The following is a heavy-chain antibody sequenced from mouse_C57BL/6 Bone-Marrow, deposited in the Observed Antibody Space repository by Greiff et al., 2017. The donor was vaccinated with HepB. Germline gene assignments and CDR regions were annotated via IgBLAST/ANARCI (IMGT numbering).Heavy chain of an antibody. Sequence: VQLQQSGAELVRPGASVKLSCTASGFNIKDDYMHWVKQRPEQGLEWIGWIDPENGDTEYASKFQGKATITADTSSNTAYLQLSSLTSEDTAVYYCTTGVTTAYWGQGTLVTVSA. CDR3: TTGVTTAY. J-gene: IGHJ3*01. CDR1: GFNIKDDY. V-gene: IGHV14-4*01. D-gene: IGHD2-2*01. CDR2: IDPENGDT.